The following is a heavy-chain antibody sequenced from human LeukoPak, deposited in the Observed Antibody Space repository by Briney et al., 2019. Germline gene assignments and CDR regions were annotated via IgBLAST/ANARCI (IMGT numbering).Heavy chain of an antibody. J-gene: IGHJ5*02. D-gene: IGHD1-26*01. V-gene: IGHV1-69*05. CDR2: IIPIFGTA. CDR1: GGTFSSYA. Sequence: SVKVSCKASGGTFSSYAISWVRQAPGQGLEWMGRIIPIFGTANYAQKFQGRVTITTDESTSTAYMELSSLRSEDTAVYYCARDHPGRATAENWFDPWGQGTLVTISS. CDR3: ARDHPGRATAENWFDP.